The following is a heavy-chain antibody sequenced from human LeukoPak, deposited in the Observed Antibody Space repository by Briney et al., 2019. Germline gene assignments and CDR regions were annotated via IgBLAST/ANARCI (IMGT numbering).Heavy chain of an antibody. V-gene: IGHV4-38-2*01. Sequence: PSETLSLTCAVSGYSISSGYYWGWIRQPPGKGLEWIGSIYHSGSTYYNPSLKSRVTISVDTSKNQFSLKLSSVTAADTAVYYCAKIPAAMTPPFDYWGQGTLVTVSS. CDR1: GYSISSGYY. D-gene: IGHD2-2*01. CDR2: IYHSGST. CDR3: AKIPAAMTPPFDY. J-gene: IGHJ4*02.